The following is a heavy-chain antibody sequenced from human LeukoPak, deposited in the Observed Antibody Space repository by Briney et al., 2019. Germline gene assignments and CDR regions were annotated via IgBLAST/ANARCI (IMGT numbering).Heavy chain of an antibody. CDR3: ARLRYGDDSSFFDY. J-gene: IGHJ4*02. D-gene: IGHD4-17*01. CDR1: GGTFSSYA. V-gene: IGHV1-69*01. CDR2: IIPIFGTA. Sequence: WVKVSCKASGGTFSSYAISWVRQAHGQGLEWMGGIIPIFGTANYAQKFQGRVTITADESTSTAYMELSSLRSEDTAVYYCARLRYGDDSSFFDYWGQGTLVTVSS.